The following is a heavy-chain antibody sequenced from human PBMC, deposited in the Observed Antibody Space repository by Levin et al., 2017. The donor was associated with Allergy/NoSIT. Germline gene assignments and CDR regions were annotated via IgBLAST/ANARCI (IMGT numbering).Heavy chain of an antibody. D-gene: IGHD3-10*01. CDR1: GGSISSYY. CDR3: ARVVDGSGSYYPRPYYYYYYMDV. V-gene: IGHV4-59*01. CDR2: IYYSGST. Sequence: LETLSLTCTVSGGSISSYYWSWIRQPPGKGLEWIGYIYYSGSTNYNPSLKSRVTISVDTSKNQFSLKLSSVTAADTAVYYCARVVDGSGSYYPRPYYYYYYMDVWGKGTTVTVSS. J-gene: IGHJ6*03.